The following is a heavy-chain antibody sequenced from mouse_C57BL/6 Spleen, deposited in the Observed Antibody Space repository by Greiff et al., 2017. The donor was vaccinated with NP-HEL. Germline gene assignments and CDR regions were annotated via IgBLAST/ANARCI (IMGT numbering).Heavy chain of an antibody. J-gene: IGHJ2*01. Sequence: EVMLVESGGGLVKPGGSLKLSCAASGFTFSDYGMHWVRQAPEKGLEWVAYISSGRSTIYYADTVKGRFPISRDNAKNTLFLQMTSLRSEDTAMYYCARPYYYGSSYFDYGGQGTTLTVSS. CDR1: GFTFSDYG. V-gene: IGHV5-17*01. D-gene: IGHD1-1*01. CDR2: ISSGRSTI. CDR3: ARPYYYGSSYFDY.